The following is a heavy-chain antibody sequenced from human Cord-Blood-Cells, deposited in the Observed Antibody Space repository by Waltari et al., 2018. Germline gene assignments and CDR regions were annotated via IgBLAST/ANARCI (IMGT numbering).Heavy chain of an antibody. CDR2: INHSGST. Sequence: QVQLQQWGAGLLKPSETLSLTCAVYGGSFSGYYWSWIRQPPGKGLEWIGEINHSGSTNYNPSIKSRVTISVDTSKNPFSLKLSSVTAADTAVYYCARSLVGATPDYWGQGTLVTVSS. CDR3: ARSLVGATPDY. V-gene: IGHV4-34*01. J-gene: IGHJ4*02. CDR1: GGSFSGYY. D-gene: IGHD1-26*01.